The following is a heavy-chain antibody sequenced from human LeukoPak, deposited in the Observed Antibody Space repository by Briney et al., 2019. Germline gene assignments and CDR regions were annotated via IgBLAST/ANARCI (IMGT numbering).Heavy chain of an antibody. V-gene: IGHV3-43*02. D-gene: IGHD2-15*01. J-gene: IGHJ1*01. Sequence: GGSLRLSCAASGFTFDDYAMHWVRQAPGKGLEWVSLTSGDGGSTYYADSVKGRFTISRDNSKNSLYLQMNSLRTEDTALYYCAKDGHCSGGSCYGEYFQHWGQGTLVTVSS. CDR3: AKDGHCSGGSCYGEYFQH. CDR2: TSGDGGST. CDR1: GFTFDDYA.